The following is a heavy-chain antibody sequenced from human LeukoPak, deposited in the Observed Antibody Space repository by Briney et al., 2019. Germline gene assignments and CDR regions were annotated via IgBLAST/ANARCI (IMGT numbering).Heavy chain of an antibody. Sequence: ASVKVSCKASGYTFTDYYMHWVRQAPGQGLEWMGWINPNSGGTNYAQKFQGRVTMTRDTSISTAYMELSRLTSDDTAVYYCARASFWESPINWFAPWGQGTLVTVSS. CDR2: INPNSGGT. J-gene: IGHJ5*02. CDR3: ARASFWESPINWFAP. CDR1: GYTFTDYY. D-gene: IGHD3-16*01. V-gene: IGHV1-2*02.